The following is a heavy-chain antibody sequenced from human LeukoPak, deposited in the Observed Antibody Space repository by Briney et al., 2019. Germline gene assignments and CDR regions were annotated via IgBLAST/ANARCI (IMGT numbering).Heavy chain of an antibody. J-gene: IGHJ4*02. CDR3: ARGHRWELAAFYYFDY. V-gene: IGHV4-34*01. D-gene: IGHD1-26*01. CDR1: GGSFSGYY. CDR2: TNHSGST. Sequence: PSETLSLTCAVYGGSFSGYYWSWIRQPPGKGLKGIGETNHSGSTNYNPSLKSRVTISVDTSKNQFSLKLSPVTAADTAVYYCARGHRWELAAFYYFDYWGQGTLVTVSS.